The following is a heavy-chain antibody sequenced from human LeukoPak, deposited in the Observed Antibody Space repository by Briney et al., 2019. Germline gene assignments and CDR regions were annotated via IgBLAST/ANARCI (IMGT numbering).Heavy chain of an antibody. CDR1: AGSFSGYY. CDR3: ARGDSSGSYYSPLER. J-gene: IGHJ4*02. CDR2: IIHNGGT. D-gene: IGHD3-10*01. Sequence: PSETLSLTCAVYAGSFSGYYWTWIRQPPGKGLEWIGEIIHNGGTNYNPPLKGRVTISVDASKNQFSLKLSSVTAADTALYYCARGDSSGSYYSPLERWAQGTLVTVSS. V-gene: IGHV4-34*01.